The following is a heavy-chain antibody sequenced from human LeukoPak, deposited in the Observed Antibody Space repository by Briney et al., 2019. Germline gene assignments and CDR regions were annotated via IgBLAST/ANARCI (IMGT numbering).Heavy chain of an antibody. V-gene: IGHV1-18*01. CDR3: ARSGGWAYGDYDGFIAFDI. CDR1: GYTFTNHG. D-gene: IGHD4-17*01. CDR2: ISTYNGNT. Sequence: ASVKVSCKASGYTFTNHGISWVRQAPGQGLEWMGWISTYNGNTNYAQKLQGRVTMTTDTSTSTAYMELRSLRSDDTAVYYCARSGGWAYGDYDGFIAFDIWGQGTLVTVSS. J-gene: IGHJ3*02.